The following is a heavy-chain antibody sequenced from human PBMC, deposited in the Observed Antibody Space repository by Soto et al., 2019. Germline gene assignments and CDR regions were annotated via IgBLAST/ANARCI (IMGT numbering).Heavy chain of an antibody. CDR2: ISESGGDT. CDR1: GVNSSDHS. J-gene: IGHJ4*02. V-gene: IGHV3-23*01. Sequence: GVFGVNSSDHSRGWISQTPGKGLEWVSAISESGGDTYYADSVKGRFTVSRDNSKNTLYLQMNRLRAEDTAVYYCSKRGQRSSWPSYFGYSGEGPLVTVPS. CDR3: SKRGQRSSWPSYFGY. D-gene: IGHD6-13*01.